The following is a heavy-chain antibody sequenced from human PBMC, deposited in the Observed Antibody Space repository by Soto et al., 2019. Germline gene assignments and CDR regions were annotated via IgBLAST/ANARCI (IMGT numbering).Heavy chain of an antibody. CDR3: ARDNGYGHFDS. CDR2: MFYSGST. D-gene: IGHD5-12*01. V-gene: IGHV4-31*03. J-gene: IGHJ4*02. CDR1: GASISSGRSY. Sequence: SETLSLTCTVSGASISSGRSYWSWIRQHPGKGLEWIGYMFYSGSTYYHPSLKSRVNISADTSKNQFSLRLTSVTPADTAVYYCARDNGYGHFDSWGQGTLVTVYS.